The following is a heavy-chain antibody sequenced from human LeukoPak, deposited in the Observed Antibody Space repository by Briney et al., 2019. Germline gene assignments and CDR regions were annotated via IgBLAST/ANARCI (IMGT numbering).Heavy chain of an antibody. J-gene: IGHJ4*02. CDR2: IWYDGSNK. D-gene: IGHD2-2*01. CDR3: ARDLGGFDLYQLLSFGWFDY. V-gene: IGHV3-33*01. Sequence: GGSLRLSCAASGFTFSSYGMHWVRQAPGKGLEWVAVIWYDGSNKYYADSVKGRSTISRDNSKNTLYLQMNSLRAEDTAVYYCARDLGGFDLYQLLSFGWFDYWGQGTLVTVSS. CDR1: GFTFSSYG.